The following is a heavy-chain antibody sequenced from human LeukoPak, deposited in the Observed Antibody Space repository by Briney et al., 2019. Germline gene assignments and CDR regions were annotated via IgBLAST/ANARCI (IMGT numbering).Heavy chain of an antibody. CDR3: ARHPEGYDSYGMDV. D-gene: IGHD3-22*01. CDR2: IYYSGST. CDR1: GGSISSYY. J-gene: IGHJ6*02. Sequence: PSETLSLTCTVSGGSISSYYWSWIRQHPGKGLEWIGYIYYSGSTCYNPSLKSRVTISVDTSKNQFSLKLSSVTAADTAVYYCARHPEGYDSYGMDVWGQGTTVTVSS. V-gene: IGHV4-59*06.